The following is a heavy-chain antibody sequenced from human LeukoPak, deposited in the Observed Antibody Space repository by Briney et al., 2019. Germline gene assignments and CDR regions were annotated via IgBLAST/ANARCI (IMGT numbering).Heavy chain of an antibody. CDR1: GGTFSSYA. CDR3: ARGVWHYYESENYYLNWFDP. CDR2: IIPIFGTA. D-gene: IGHD3-10*01. V-gene: IGHV1-69*05. J-gene: IGHJ5*02. Sequence: SVKVSCKASGGTFSSYAISWVRQAPGQGLEWMGGIIPIFGTANYAQKFQGRVTMTRNTSISTAYMELSSLRSEDTAVYYCARGVWHYYESENYYLNWFDPWGQGTLVTVSS.